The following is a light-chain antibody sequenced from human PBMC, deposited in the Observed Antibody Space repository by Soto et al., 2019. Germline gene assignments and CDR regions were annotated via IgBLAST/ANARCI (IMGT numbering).Light chain of an antibody. CDR2: RNN. J-gene: IGLJ1*01. CDR1: SSNIGSNY. CDR3: AAWDDNPSGCYV. Sequence: QSVLTQPPSASGTPGQRVTISCSGSSSNIGSNYVYWYQQLPGTAPKLLIYRNNQRPSGVPDRFSGSKSGTSASLAISGLRSEDESDYYCAAWDDNPSGCYVFGTMTKVTVL. V-gene: IGLV1-47*01.